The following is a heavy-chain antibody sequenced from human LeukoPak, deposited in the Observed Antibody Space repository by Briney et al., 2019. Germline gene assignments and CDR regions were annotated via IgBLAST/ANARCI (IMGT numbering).Heavy chain of an antibody. Sequence: PGGSLRLSCAASGFTFSSYEMNWVRQAPGKGLEWVSLIYSGGSTYYADSVKGRFTISRDNSKNTLYLQMNSLRAEDTAVYYCARGYYDSSGEFDYWGQGTLVTVSS. CDR3: ARGYYDSSGEFDY. V-gene: IGHV3-66*01. D-gene: IGHD3-22*01. CDR1: GFTFSSYE. J-gene: IGHJ4*02. CDR2: IYSGGST.